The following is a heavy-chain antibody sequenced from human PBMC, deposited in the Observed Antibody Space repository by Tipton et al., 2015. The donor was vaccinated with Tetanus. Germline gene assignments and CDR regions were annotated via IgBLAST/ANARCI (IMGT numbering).Heavy chain of an antibody. CDR3: ARCSGGACYRGNHYYYGMDV. D-gene: IGHD2-15*01. J-gene: IGHJ6*02. Sequence: SLRLSCAASGFTFNTYSMNWVRRAPGKGLEWVSVINGDSTSICYADSVKGRFTISRDNAKNSLYLQMNSLRAEDTAVYYCARCSGGACYRGNHYYYGMDVWGQGTTVAVSS. V-gene: IGHV3-21*01. CDR2: INGDSTSI. CDR1: GFTFNTYS.